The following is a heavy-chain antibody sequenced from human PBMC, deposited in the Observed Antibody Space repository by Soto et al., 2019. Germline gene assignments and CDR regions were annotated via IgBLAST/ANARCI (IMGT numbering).Heavy chain of an antibody. J-gene: IGHJ4*02. CDR3: AKRRGAGGHFDY. CDR2: VSIGGST. Sequence: SLRLSCASSGFTFSSYAMGWVRQGPGKGLEWVAVVSIGGSTHYADSVRGRFTISRDNSKNTLSLQMNSLTAEDTAVYFCAKRRGAGGHFDYWGQGALVTVSS. D-gene: IGHD2-15*01. V-gene: IGHV3-23*01. CDR1: GFTFSSYA.